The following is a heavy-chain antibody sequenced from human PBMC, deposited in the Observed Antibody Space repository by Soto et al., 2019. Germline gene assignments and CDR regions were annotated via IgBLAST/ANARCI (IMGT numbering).Heavy chain of an antibody. J-gene: IGHJ3*02. V-gene: IGHV3-7*01. D-gene: IGHD6-19*01. CDR2: IKQDGSEK. CDR1: GFTFSSYW. Sequence: GGSLRLSCAASGFTFSSYWMSWVRQAPGKGLEWVANIKQDGSEKYYVDSVKGRFTISRDNAKNSLYLQMNSLRAEDTAVYYCARARGIAVAGTRAFDIWGQGTMVTVSS. CDR3: ARARGIAVAGTRAFDI.